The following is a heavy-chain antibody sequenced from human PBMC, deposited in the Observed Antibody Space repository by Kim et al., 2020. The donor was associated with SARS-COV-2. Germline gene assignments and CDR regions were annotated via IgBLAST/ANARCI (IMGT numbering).Heavy chain of an antibody. D-gene: IGHD3-10*01. CDR3: AREQMVRGVMGYYYYGMDV. CDR1: GFTFSSYA. CDR2: ISYDGSNK. Sequence: GGSLRLSCAASGFTFSSYAMHWVRQAPGKGLEWVAVISYDGSNKYYADSVKGRFTISRDNSKNTLYLQMNSLRAEDTAVYYCAREQMVRGVMGYYYYGMDVWGQGTTVTVSS. V-gene: IGHV3-30*04. J-gene: IGHJ6*02.